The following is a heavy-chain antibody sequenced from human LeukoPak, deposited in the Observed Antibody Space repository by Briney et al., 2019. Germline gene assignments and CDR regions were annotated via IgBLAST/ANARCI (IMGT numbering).Heavy chain of an antibody. CDR3: AKDRAGSSGWYYFDY. D-gene: IGHD6-19*01. V-gene: IGHV3-23*01. J-gene: IGHJ4*02. Sequence: GGSLRLSCAASGFTFSSYSMNWVRQAPGEGLGWLSAIGGIGGSKYYADSVKGRFTISRDNSKNPLYLQMNSLRAEDTAVYYCAKDRAGSSGWYYFDYWGQGTLVTVSS. CDR1: GFTFSSYS. CDR2: IGGIGGSK.